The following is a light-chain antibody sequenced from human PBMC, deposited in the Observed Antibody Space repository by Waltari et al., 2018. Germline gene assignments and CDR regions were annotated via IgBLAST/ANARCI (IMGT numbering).Light chain of an antibody. CDR3: CSYAGSRYV. J-gene: IGLJ1*01. V-gene: IGLV2-11*01. CDR1: SSDVGGYNY. Sequence: QSALTQPRSVSGSPGQSVTISCTGTSSDVGGYNYVSWYQHHPGQAPKLIIYDVNGGPSGVPDRFSGSKSGNTASLTISGLQAEDEADYYCCSYAGSRYVFGTGTKVTVL. CDR2: DVN.